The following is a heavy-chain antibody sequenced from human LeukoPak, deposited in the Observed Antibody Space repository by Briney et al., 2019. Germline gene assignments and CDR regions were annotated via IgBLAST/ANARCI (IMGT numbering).Heavy chain of an antibody. CDR2: IYHSGST. V-gene: IGHV4-4*02. CDR3: ARGLHDYGDYVNYYGMDV. D-gene: IGHD4-17*01. Sequence: PSGTLSLTCAVSGGSISSSNWWSWVRQPPGKGLEWIGEIYHSGSTTYNPSLKSRVTISVDTSKNQFSLKLTSMTAADTAVYYCARGLHDYGDYVNYYGMDVWGQGTTVTVSS. J-gene: IGHJ6*02. CDR1: GGSISSSNW.